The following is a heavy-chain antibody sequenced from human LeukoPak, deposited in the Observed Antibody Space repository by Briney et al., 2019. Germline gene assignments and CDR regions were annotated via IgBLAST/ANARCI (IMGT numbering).Heavy chain of an antibody. CDR3: ARQADYNILTGYYKGHLDF. V-gene: IGHV5-51*01. J-gene: IGHJ4*02. Sequence: GESLKISCKASGDSFTTYWIVWVRQMPGEGLEWMGIIYPGDSDTRYSPSLQGQVTISADKSINTAYLQWSSLKASDTAMYYCARQADYNILTGYYKGHLDFWGQGTLVTVSS. CDR1: GDSFTTYW. D-gene: IGHD3-9*01. CDR2: IYPGDSDT.